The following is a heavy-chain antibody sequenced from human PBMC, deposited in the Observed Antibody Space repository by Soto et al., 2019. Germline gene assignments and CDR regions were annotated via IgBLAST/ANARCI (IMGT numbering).Heavy chain of an antibody. J-gene: IGHJ6*02. D-gene: IGHD3-10*01. CDR3: ARGHYYGSGSYRLPYYYGMDV. CDR1: GGSFSGYY. V-gene: IGHV4-34*01. Sequence: PSETLSLTCAVYGGSFSGYYWSWIRQPPGKGLEWIGEINHSGSTNYNPSLKSRVTISVDTSKNQFSLKLSSVTAADTAVYYCARGHYYGSGSYRLPYYYGMDVWGQGTTVTVSS. CDR2: INHSGST.